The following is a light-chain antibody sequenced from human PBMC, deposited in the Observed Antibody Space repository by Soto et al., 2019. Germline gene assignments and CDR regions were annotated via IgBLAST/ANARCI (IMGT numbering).Light chain of an antibody. CDR1: QSVSRNY. V-gene: IGKV3-20*01. J-gene: IGKJ3*01. CDR3: QLYATSARLT. Sequence: ESVLTQSPGTLSWSPGERATLSCRASQSVSRNYLAWYQQKPGQAPRLLIYGASSRANGIPDRFSGSGSGTEFTRTIDRLEPEDFAVYYCQLYATSARLTFGPGTIVDI. CDR2: GAS.